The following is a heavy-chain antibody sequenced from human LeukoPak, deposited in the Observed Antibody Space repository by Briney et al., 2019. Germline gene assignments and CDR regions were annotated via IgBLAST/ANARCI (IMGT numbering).Heavy chain of an antibody. J-gene: IGHJ4*02. CDR2: IYYSGST. V-gene: IGHV4-39*07. CDR1: GGSISSSSYY. D-gene: IGHD6-19*01. Sequence: SETLSLTCTVSGGSISSSSYYWGWIRQPPGKGLEWIGSIYYSGSTYYNPSLKSRVTISVDTSKNQFSLKLSSVTAADTAVYYCARDFTDSSGWYRYFDYWGQGTLVTVSS. CDR3: ARDFTDSSGWYRYFDY.